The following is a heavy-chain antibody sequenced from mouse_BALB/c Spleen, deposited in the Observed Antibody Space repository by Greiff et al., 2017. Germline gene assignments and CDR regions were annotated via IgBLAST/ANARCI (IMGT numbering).Heavy chain of an antibody. CDR3: ARGRDYYGSSYRYWYFDV. V-gene: IGHV1-9*01. Sequence: QVQLQQSGAELMKPGASVKISCKATGYTFSSYWIEWVKQRPGHGLEWIGEILPGSGSTNYNEKFKGKATFTADTSSNTAYMQLSSLTSEDSAVYYCARGRDYYGSSYRYWYFDVWGAGTTVTVSS. CDR2: ILPGSGST. J-gene: IGHJ1*01. CDR1: GYTFSSYW. D-gene: IGHD1-1*01.